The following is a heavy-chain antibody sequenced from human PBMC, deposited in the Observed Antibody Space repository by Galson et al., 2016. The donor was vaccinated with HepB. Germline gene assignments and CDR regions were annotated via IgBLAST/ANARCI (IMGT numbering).Heavy chain of an antibody. J-gene: IGHJ6*02. CDR1: GFTVSSSY. Sequence: SLRLSCAASGFTVSSSYMSWVRQAPGKGLEWVSSLYSGGNTNYADSVQGRFTISRDSSKNTLFLQMNSLRAEDTAVYYCAKYISVDFWDGYPPYYYGMDVWGQGTTVTVSS. D-gene: IGHD3-3*01. CDR2: LYSGGNT. CDR3: AKYISVDFWDGYPPYYYGMDV. V-gene: IGHV3-66*01.